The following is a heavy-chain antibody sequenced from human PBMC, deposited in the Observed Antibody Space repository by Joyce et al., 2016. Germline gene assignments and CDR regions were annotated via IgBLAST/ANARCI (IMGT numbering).Heavy chain of an antibody. CDR3: ARQMHDFGDYEAFDP. CDR1: VYIFTRFY. D-gene: IGHD4-17*01. Sequence: QVQLVQSGAELKRPGASVKVSCKTSVYIFTRFYMHWVRQAPGQGLEWIGIINPSGDSPSYAPKFRDRVTMTRDTSTTTVCLEMSSLRPEDTAVYYCARQMHDFGDYEAFDPWGQGTL. J-gene: IGHJ5*02. CDR2: INPSGDSP. V-gene: IGHV1-46*01.